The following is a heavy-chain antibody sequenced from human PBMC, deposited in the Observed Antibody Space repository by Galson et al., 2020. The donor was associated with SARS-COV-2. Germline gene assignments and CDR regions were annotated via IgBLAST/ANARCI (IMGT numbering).Heavy chain of an antibody. J-gene: IGHJ5*02. D-gene: IGHD5-18*01. CDR3: ARDLYSYGSPNNWFDP. Sequence: GGSLRLSCAASGFTVSSNYMSWVRQAPGKGLEWVSVIYSGGSTYYADSVKGRFTISRDNSKNTLYLQMNSLRAEDTAVYYCARDLYSYGSPNNWFDPWGQGTLVTVSS. CDR2: IYSGGST. CDR1: GFTVSSNY. V-gene: IGHV3-53*01.